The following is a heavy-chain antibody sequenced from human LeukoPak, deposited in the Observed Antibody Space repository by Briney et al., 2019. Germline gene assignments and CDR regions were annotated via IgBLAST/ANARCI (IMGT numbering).Heavy chain of an antibody. J-gene: IGHJ4*02. CDR3: ARGRPHGNDY. CDR1: GFTFSSYS. CDR2: ISSSSSSTI. V-gene: IGHV3-48*02. Sequence: GGSLRLSCAASGFTFSSYSMNWVRQAPGKGLEWISYISSSSSSTIYYADSVKGRFTISRDNAKNSLYLQMNSLRDEDTAVYYCARGRPHGNDYWGQGTLVTVSS. D-gene: IGHD4-23*01.